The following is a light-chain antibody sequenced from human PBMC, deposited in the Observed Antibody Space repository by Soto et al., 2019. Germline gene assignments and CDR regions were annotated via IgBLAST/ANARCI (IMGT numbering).Light chain of an antibody. V-gene: IGLV2-11*01. CDR3: CSYAGSSTYV. Sequence: QSVLTQPRSVSGSPGQSVTISCIGSSSDVGGYNYVSWYQQYPGEVPKLLIYDVTKRPSGLPDRFSGSKSGNTASLIISGLQAEDEADYYCCSYAGSSTYVFGSGTKVTVL. J-gene: IGLJ1*01. CDR1: SSDVGGYNY. CDR2: DVT.